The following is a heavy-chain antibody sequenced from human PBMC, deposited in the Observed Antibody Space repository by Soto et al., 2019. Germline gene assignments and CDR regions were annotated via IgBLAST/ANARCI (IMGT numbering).Heavy chain of an antibody. D-gene: IGHD6-13*01. CDR2: ISGNSAYI. CDR3: TRDASRDSSARGWFDP. Sequence: LRLSCAASGFTFRSFTMNWVRQAPGKGLEWVSTISGNSAYIYYTDALRGRFTISRDNAKNSLHLQMNSLRAEDTAVYYCTRDASRDSSARGWFDPWGPGTLVTVSS. CDR1: GFTFRSFT. V-gene: IGHV3-21*01. J-gene: IGHJ5*02.